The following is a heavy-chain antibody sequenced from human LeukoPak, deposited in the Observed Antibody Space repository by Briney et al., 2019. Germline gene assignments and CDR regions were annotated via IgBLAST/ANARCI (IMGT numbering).Heavy chain of an antibody. Sequence: SETLSLTCAVYGGSFSGYYWSWIRQPPGKGLERIGEINHSGSTNYNPSLKSRVTISVDTSKNQFSLNLMSVTAADTAVYYCTRDTGTTGEVKFDPWGQGTLVTVSS. CDR1: GGSFSGYY. V-gene: IGHV4-34*01. CDR2: INHSGST. J-gene: IGHJ5*02. CDR3: TRDTGTTGEVKFDP. D-gene: IGHD4-17*01.